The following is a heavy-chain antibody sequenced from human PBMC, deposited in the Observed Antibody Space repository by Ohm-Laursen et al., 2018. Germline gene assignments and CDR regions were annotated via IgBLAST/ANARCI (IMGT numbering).Heavy chain of an antibody. CDR1: SGSISSYY. CDR3: AATTMDTSGWFGNYFDS. Sequence: GTLSLTCTVSSGSISSYYWSWIRQPPGKGLEWIGYIDYRGSTKYNPSLRSRVTMSIDTSRNQFSLKLSSVTAADTAVHYCAATTMDTSGWFGNYFDSWGQGTLVTVSA. CDR2: IDYRGST. D-gene: IGHD6-19*01. V-gene: IGHV4-59*08. J-gene: IGHJ4*02.